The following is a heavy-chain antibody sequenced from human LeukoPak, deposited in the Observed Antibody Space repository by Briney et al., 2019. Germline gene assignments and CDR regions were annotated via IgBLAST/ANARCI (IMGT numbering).Heavy chain of an antibody. D-gene: IGHD6-19*01. J-gene: IGHJ4*02. CDR1: GFTFSSYG. CDR3: AKDRVAVAGTGAGTYFDY. CDR2: ISYDGSNK. Sequence: GGSLRLSCAASGFTFSSYGMHWVRQAPGKGLEWVAVISYDGSNKYYADSVKARFTISRDNSKNTLYLQMNSLRAEDTAVYYCAKDRVAVAGTGAGTYFDYWGQGTLVTVSS. V-gene: IGHV3-30*18.